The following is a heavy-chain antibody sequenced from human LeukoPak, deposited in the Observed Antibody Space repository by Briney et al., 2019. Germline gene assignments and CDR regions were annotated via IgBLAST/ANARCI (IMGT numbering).Heavy chain of an antibody. CDR1: GYSFTSYW. Sequence: GVSLKISCKGSGYSFTSYWIGWVRQMPGKGLEWMGIIYPGDSDTRYSPSFQGQVTISADKSISTAYLQWSSLKASDTAMYYCARLDYYDSSGYYYFYYWGQGTLVTVSS. J-gene: IGHJ4*02. CDR2: IYPGDSDT. V-gene: IGHV5-51*01. D-gene: IGHD3-22*01. CDR3: ARLDYYDSSGYYYFYY.